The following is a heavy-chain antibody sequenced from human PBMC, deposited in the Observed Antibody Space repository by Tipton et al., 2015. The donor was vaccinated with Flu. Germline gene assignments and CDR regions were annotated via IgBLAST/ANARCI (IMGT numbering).Heavy chain of an antibody. Sequence: LRLSCTVSGGSISSYYWSWIRQPPGKGLEWIGYIYYSGSTNYNPSLKSRVTISVDTSKNQFSLKLSSVTAADTAVYYCARDKASGYYYYYYGMDVWGQGTTVTVSS. CDR1: GGSISSYY. CDR3: ARDKASGYYYYYYGMDV. CDR2: IYYSGST. V-gene: IGHV4-59*01. J-gene: IGHJ6*02. D-gene: IGHD3-22*01.